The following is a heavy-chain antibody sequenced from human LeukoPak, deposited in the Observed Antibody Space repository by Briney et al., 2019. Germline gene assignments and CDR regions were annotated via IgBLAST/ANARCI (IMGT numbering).Heavy chain of an antibody. CDR3: ARADVEMATIVYAFDI. D-gene: IGHD5-24*01. Sequence: GGSLRLSCAVSGFTFSSYAMSWVRQAPGKGLEGVSAISGSGGSTYYADSVKGRFTISRDNSKNTLYLQMNSLRAEDTAVYYCARADVEMATIVYAFDIWGQGTMVTVS. J-gene: IGHJ3*02. CDR2: ISGSGGST. CDR1: GFTFSSYA. V-gene: IGHV3-23*01.